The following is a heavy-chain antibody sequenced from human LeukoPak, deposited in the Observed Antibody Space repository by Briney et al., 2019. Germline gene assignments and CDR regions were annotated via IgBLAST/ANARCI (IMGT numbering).Heavy chain of an antibody. Sequence: GGSLRLSCAASGFTFSSYSMNWVRQAPGKGLEWVSYISSSSSTIYYADSVKGRFTISRDNAKNSLYLQMNSLRAEDTAVYYCARVKKVGAHTNDALDVWGQGTLVTVSS. CDR1: GFTFSSYS. V-gene: IGHV3-48*01. D-gene: IGHD3-16*01. J-gene: IGHJ3*01. CDR2: ISSSSSTI. CDR3: ARVKKVGAHTNDALDV.